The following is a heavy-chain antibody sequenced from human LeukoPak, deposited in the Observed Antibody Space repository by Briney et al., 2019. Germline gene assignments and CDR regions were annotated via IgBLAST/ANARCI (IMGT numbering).Heavy chain of an antibody. D-gene: IGHD3-3*01. CDR2: IWYDGSNK. Sequence: PGGSLRLSCAASGFTFSSYGMHWVRQAPGKGLEWVAVIWYDGSNKYYADSVKGRFTISRDNSKNTLYLQMNSLRAEDTAVYYCARERFLEWFYDAFDIWGQGTMVTVSS. CDR1: GFTFSSYG. V-gene: IGHV3-33*01. J-gene: IGHJ3*02. CDR3: ARERFLEWFYDAFDI.